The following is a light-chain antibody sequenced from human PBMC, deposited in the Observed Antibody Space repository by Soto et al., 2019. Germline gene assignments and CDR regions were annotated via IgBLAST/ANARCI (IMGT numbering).Light chain of an antibody. CDR1: QSIASN. V-gene: IGKV3-15*01. Sequence: EVVMTQSPASLSVSPGERATLSCRACQSIASNLAWYQQKPGQAPRLLIYGASARAAGIPDRFSGSWSGTDFTLTISSLQSEDFAVYYCQQFNNWPLTFGGGTKVEI. CDR2: GAS. CDR3: QQFNNWPLT. J-gene: IGKJ4*01.